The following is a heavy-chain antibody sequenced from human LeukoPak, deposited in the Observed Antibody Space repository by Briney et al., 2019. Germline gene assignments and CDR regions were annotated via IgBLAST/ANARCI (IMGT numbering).Heavy chain of an antibody. V-gene: IGHV1-2*02. J-gene: IGHJ6*02. CDR3: ARVRIGQQLDKYYYYAMDV. CDR2: NNPNSGGT. CDR1: VYTFTDYY. D-gene: IGHD6-13*01. Sequence: GASVTVSCKASVYTFTDYYMHWVRQAPGQGLEWMGWNNPNSGGTNYAQKFQGRVTMTTDTSISTAYMEVSRLRSDDTAVYYCARVRIGQQLDKYYYYAMDVWGQGTTVTVSS.